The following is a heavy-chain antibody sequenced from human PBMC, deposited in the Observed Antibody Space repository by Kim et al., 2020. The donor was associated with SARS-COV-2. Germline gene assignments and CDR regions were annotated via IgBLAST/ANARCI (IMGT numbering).Heavy chain of an antibody. CDR3: AKIPRKTRPVYYYGMDV. D-gene: IGHD6-6*01. CDR2: ISGSGGST. V-gene: IGHV3-23*01. Sequence: GGSLRLSCAASGFTFSSYAMSWVRQAPGKGLEWVSAISGSGGSTYYADSVKGRFTISRDNSKNTLYLQMNSLRAEDTAVYYCAKIPRKTRPVYYYGMDVWGQGTTVTVSS. CDR1: GFTFSSYA. J-gene: IGHJ6*02.